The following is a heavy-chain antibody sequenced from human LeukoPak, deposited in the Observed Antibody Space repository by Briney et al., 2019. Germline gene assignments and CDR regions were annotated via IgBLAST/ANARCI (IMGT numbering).Heavy chain of an antibody. Sequence: SQTLSLTCTVSGGSISSGGYYWSWIRQHPGKGLEWIGYIYYSGSTYYNPSLKSRVTISVDTSKNQFSLKLSSVTAADTAVYYCARDPLRTFADYYYYGMDVWGQGTAVTVSS. D-gene: IGHD1-14*01. CDR1: GGSISSGGYY. V-gene: IGHV4-31*03. CDR2: IYYSGST. J-gene: IGHJ6*02. CDR3: ARDPLRTFADYYYYGMDV.